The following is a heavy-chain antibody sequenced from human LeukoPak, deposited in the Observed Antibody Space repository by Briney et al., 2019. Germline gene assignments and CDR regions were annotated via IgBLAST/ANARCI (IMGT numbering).Heavy chain of an antibody. D-gene: IGHD1-1*01. V-gene: IGHV4-39*01. CDR3: ARHEDRNWYFDH. CDR1: GGSISSSYYH. CDR2: IYYSGST. J-gene: IGHJ4*02. Sequence: SETLSLTCTVSGGSISSSYYHWGWIRQPPGKGLEWIGTIYYSGSTYYNPSLKSRVTISVDTSANQFSLKLSSVTAPDTAVYYCARHEDRNWYFDHWGQGTLVTASS.